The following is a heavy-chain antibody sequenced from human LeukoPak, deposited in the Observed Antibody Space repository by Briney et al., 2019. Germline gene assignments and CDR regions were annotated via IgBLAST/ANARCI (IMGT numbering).Heavy chain of an antibody. CDR1: GFTFSSYG. CDR2: IWYDGSNK. CDR3: ARVGCSGGSCYRRDAFDI. V-gene: IGHV3-33*01. Sequence: GRSLRLSCAASGFTFSSYGMHWVRQAPGKGLEWVGVIWYDGSNKYYADSVKGRFTISRDNSKNTLYLQMNSLRAEDTAVYYCARVGCSGGSCYRRDAFDIWGQGTMVTVSS. D-gene: IGHD2-15*01. J-gene: IGHJ3*02.